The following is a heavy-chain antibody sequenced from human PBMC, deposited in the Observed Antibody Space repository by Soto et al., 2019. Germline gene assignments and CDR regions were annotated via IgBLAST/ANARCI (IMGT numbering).Heavy chain of an antibody. Sequence: QVQLQESGPGLVKPSGTLSLPCAVSGDSVGSPYSWGWVRQPPGKGLEWIGEVFHTGTTSYNPSLRSRVTISMDKSNNQFSLDLSSVTAADTAVYYCARSAGWYAVHSWGPGTLVIVSS. V-gene: IGHV4-4*02. CDR3: ARSAGWYAVHS. CDR2: VFHTGTT. CDR1: GDSVGSPYS. D-gene: IGHD6-19*01. J-gene: IGHJ4*02.